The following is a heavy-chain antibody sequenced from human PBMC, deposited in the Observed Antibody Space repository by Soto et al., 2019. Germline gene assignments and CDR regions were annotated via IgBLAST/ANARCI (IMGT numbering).Heavy chain of an antibody. J-gene: IGHJ5*02. D-gene: IGHD2-2*01. CDR1: GGSISSSSYY. CDR2: VYYSGST. CDR3: ARREAYCSSSSCYANWSDP. V-gene: IGHV4-39*01. Sequence: SETLSLTCTVSGGSISSSSYYWGWIRQPPGKGLEWVASVYYSGSTHYNPSLQSRVTISVDTPKTQFSLRLSSVTAADTAVYYCARREAYCSSSSCYANWSDPWGQGTLVTVSA.